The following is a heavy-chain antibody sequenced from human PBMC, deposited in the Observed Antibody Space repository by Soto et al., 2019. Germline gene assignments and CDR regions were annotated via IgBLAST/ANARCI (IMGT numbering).Heavy chain of an antibody. J-gene: IGHJ4*02. V-gene: IGHV4-34*01. CDR3: ASGGNYYGSGSYAY. Sequence: QVQLQQWGAGLLKPSETLSLTCAVYGGSFSGYYWSWIRQPPGKGLEWIGEINHSGSTNYNPSLKSRVTISVDTSKNQFSLKLSSVTAADTAVYYCASGGNYYGSGSYAYWGQGTLVTVSS. CDR1: GGSFSGYY. CDR2: INHSGST. D-gene: IGHD3-10*01.